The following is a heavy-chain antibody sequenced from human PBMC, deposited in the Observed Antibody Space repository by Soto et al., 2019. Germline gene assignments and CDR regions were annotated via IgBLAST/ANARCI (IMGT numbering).Heavy chain of an antibody. V-gene: IGHV3-30-3*01. Sequence: GGSLRLSCAASGFTFSSYAMHWVRQAPGKGLEWVAVISYDGSNKYYADSVKGRFTISRDNSKNTLYLQMNSLRAEDTAVYYCARDSDSSGWYFVYWGQGTLVTVSS. J-gene: IGHJ4*02. D-gene: IGHD6-19*01. CDR3: ARDSDSSGWYFVY. CDR2: ISYDGSNK. CDR1: GFTFSSYA.